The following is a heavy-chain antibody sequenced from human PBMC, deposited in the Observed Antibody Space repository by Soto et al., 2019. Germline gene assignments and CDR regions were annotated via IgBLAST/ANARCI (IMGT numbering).Heavy chain of an antibody. CDR3: ARDPSFVVPAAIGYYYYGMDV. Sequence: ASVKVSCKASGYTFTGYYMHWVRQAPGQGLEWMGWINPNSGGTNYAQKFQGRVTMTRDTSISTAYMELSRLRSDDTAVYYCARDPSFVVPAAIGYYYYGMDVWGQGTTVTVSS. J-gene: IGHJ6*02. D-gene: IGHD2-2*02. CDR1: GYTFTGYY. CDR2: INPNSGGT. V-gene: IGHV1-2*02.